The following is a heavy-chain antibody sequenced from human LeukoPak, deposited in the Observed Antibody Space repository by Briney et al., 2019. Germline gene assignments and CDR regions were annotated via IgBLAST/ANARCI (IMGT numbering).Heavy chain of an antibody. J-gene: IGHJ4*02. D-gene: IGHD2-15*01. Sequence: GGSLRLSCAASGFTLSSYAMSWVRQAPGKGLEWVSAISDTGNTYHADSVKGRFTISRDSSKNTLFLQMNRLRPEDAAVYCCAKAPVTTCRGAFCYPFDYWGLGTLVTVSS. V-gene: IGHV3-23*01. CDR2: ISDTGNT. CDR1: GFTLSSYA. CDR3: AKAPVTTCRGAFCYPFDY.